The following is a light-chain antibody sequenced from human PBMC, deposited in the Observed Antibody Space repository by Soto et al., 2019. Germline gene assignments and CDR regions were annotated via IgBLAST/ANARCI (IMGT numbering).Light chain of an antibody. V-gene: IGKV3-11*01. CDR2: DAS. CDR3: QQRYNWPRT. CDR1: KSLSKY. J-gene: IGKJ4*01. Sequence: EIVLTKSPAPLALSPGERATLSCRASKSLSKYLAWYQQKPGQSPRLLIYDASNWSTVIPARFSGSGSGTDFTLTISSLEPEDFAVYYCQQRYNWPRTFGGGTKVEIK.